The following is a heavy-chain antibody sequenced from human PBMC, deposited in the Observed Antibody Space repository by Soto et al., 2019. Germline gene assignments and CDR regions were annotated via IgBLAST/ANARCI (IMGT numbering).Heavy chain of an antibody. Sequence: KAGGSLRLSCAASGFTSSSYSMNWVRQAPGKGLEWVSSISSSSSYIYYADSVKGRFTISRDNAKNSLYLQMNSLRAEDTAVYYCARDNVGVVVAAITRGYYGMDVWGQGTTVTVSS. D-gene: IGHD2-15*01. CDR1: GFTSSSYS. V-gene: IGHV3-21*01. J-gene: IGHJ6*02. CDR3: ARDNVGVVVAAITRGYYGMDV. CDR2: ISSSSSYI.